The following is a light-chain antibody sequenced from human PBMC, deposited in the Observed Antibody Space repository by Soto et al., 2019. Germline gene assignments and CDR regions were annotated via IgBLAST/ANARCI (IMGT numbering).Light chain of an antibody. CDR3: SSYVGNNNYV. V-gene: IGLV2-8*01. CDR1: RSDVGGYNY. J-gene: IGLJ1*01. CDR2: EVN. Sequence: QSALTQPPSASGSPGQSVTISCTGTRSDVGGYNYVSWYQQHPGKAPKVMIFEVNKRPSGVPDRFSGSKSGNTASLTVSGLQAEDEADYFCSSYVGNNNYVFGTGTKVTVL.